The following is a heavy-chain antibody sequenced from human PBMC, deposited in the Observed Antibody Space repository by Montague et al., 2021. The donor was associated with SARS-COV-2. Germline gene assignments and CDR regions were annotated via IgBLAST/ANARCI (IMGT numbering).Heavy chain of an antibody. CDR2: IYSGGST. V-gene: IGHV3-66*02. Sequence: SLRLSCAASGFTVSSNYMSWVRQAPGKGLEWVSVIYSGGSTYYADSVKGRFTISRDNSKNTLYLQMNSLRAEDTAVYYCASDIQLHYYYYGMDVWGQGTTVTVSS. D-gene: IGHD5-18*01. J-gene: IGHJ6*02. CDR3: ASDIQLHYYYYGMDV. CDR1: GFTVSSNY.